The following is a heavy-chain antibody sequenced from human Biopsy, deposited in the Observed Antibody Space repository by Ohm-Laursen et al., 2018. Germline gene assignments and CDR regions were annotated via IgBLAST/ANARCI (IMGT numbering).Heavy chain of an antibody. Sequence: SETLSLTCPVSGYSVTNDYYWGWIRQPPGKGLEWIGNIYYDGITYYNPSLKSRVAMSVDTSKNQFSLRLPSVTAADTAVYYCARVAGGYAYYYGMDVWGQGTTVIVSS. CDR3: ARVAGGYAYYYGMDV. D-gene: IGHD5-12*01. J-gene: IGHJ6*02. CDR2: IYYDGIT. V-gene: IGHV4-38-2*02. CDR1: GYSVTNDYY.